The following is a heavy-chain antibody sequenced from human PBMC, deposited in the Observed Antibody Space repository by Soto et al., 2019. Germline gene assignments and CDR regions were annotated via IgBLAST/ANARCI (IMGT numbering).Heavy chain of an antibody. CDR3: AREVYSSSPDRYGMDV. CDR1: GDTFSSYA. D-gene: IGHD6-6*01. J-gene: IGHJ6*02. CDR2: IIPIFGTA. V-gene: IGHV1-69*06. Sequence: QVQLVQSGAEVKKPGSSVKVSCKASGDTFSSYAISWVRQAPGQGLEWMGGIIPIFGTANYAQKFQGRVTITADKSTSTAYMELSSLRSEDTAVYYCAREVYSSSPDRYGMDVWGQGTTVTVSS.